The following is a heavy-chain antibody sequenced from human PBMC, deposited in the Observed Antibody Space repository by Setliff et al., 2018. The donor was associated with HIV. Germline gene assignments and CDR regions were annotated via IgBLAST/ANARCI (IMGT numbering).Heavy chain of an antibody. CDR2: IIPILGIA. Sequence: ASVKVSCKASGGTFSSYAISWVRQAPGQGLEWMGGIIPILGIANYAQKFQGRVTITADKSTSTAYMELSSLRSENTAVYYCARDRDSSGYYYDDAFDIWGQGTMVTVSS. V-gene: IGHV1-69*10. J-gene: IGHJ3*02. D-gene: IGHD3-22*01. CDR3: ARDRDSSGYYYDDAFDI. CDR1: GGTFSSYA.